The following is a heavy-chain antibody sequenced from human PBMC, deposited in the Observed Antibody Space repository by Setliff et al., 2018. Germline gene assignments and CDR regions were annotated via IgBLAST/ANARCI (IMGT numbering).Heavy chain of an antibody. J-gene: IGHJ4*02. Sequence: GGSLRLSCAASGFTFSSYAMHWVRQAPGKGLAWVAVISYDGSNEYYADSVKGRFTISRDNSKNTLYLQMNSLRAEDTAVYYCARDRASRSSGFLSQMKDWGQGTLVTVSS. D-gene: IGHD6-6*01. V-gene: IGHV3-30*04. CDR3: ARDRASRSSGFLSQMKD. CDR1: GFTFSSYA. CDR2: ISYDGSNE.